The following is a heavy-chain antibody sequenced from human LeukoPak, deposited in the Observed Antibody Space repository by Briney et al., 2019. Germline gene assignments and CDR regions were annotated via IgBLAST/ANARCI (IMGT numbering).Heavy chain of an antibody. Sequence: SETLSLTCTVSGGSISSYYSSWIRQPPGKGLEWIGYIYYSGSTNYNPSLKSRVTMSVDTSKNQFSLKLSSVTAADTAVYYCARVYYSNSYDYWYFDLWGRGTLVTVSS. CDR3: ARVYYSNSYDYWYFDL. CDR2: IYYSGST. CDR1: GGSISSYY. D-gene: IGHD6-13*01. V-gene: IGHV4-59*01. J-gene: IGHJ2*01.